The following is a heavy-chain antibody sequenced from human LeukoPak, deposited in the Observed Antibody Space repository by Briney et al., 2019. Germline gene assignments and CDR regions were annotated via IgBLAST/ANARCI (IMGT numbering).Heavy chain of an antibody. Sequence: GASVKVSCKASGYTFTSYGISWVRQAPGQGLEWMGWISAYNGNTNYAQKLQGRVTMTTDTSTSTAYMELRSLRSDGTAVYYCAREGHIVVVPAAMEYYYYGMDVWGQGTTVTVSS. CDR1: GYTFTSYG. V-gene: IGHV1-18*01. J-gene: IGHJ6*02. D-gene: IGHD2-2*01. CDR3: AREGHIVVVPAAMEYYYYGMDV. CDR2: ISAYNGNT.